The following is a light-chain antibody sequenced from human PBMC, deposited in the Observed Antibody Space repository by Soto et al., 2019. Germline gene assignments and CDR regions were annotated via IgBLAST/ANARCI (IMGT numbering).Light chain of an antibody. CDR1: STKIGAGYG. Sequence: QSVLTQPPSVSGAQGLRVSISCTGSSTKIGAGYGVHWYQQRPGTAPKLLIVGGTIRPSGVPDRFSASTSGTSASLAITGLQAEDEADYYCGAWDDSLNGHVVFGGGTKLTVL. V-gene: IGLV1-40*01. J-gene: IGLJ2*01. CDR2: GGT. CDR3: GAWDDSLNGHVV.